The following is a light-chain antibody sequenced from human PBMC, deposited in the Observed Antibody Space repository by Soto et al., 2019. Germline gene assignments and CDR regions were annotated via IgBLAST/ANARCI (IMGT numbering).Light chain of an antibody. Sequence: DIQMTQSPSSLSASVGDRVTITCQASQDISNYLNWYQQKPGKAPKLLIYDASNLETGVPSRFSGSGSGTDSTFTISSLQPEDIATYYCQQYDSVPLTFGGGTKVEIK. CDR1: QDISNY. J-gene: IGKJ4*01. V-gene: IGKV1-33*01. CDR2: DAS. CDR3: QQYDSVPLT.